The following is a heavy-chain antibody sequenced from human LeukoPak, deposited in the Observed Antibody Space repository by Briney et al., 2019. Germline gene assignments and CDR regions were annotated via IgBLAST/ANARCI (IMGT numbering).Heavy chain of an antibody. J-gene: IGHJ3*02. Sequence: SVKVSCKASGGTFSSYAISWVRQAPGQGLEWMGGIIPIFGTANYAQKFQGRVTITADESTSTAYMELSSLRSEDTAVYYCTRGAWVDIVATTNAFDIWGQGTMVTVSS. CDR2: IIPIFGTA. CDR1: GGTFSSYA. CDR3: TRGAWVDIVATTNAFDI. V-gene: IGHV1-69*13. D-gene: IGHD5-12*01.